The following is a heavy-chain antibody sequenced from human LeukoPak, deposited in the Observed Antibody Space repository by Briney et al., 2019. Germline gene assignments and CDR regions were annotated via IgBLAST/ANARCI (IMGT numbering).Heavy chain of an antibody. CDR2: IYNSGST. V-gene: IGHV4-31*03. D-gene: IGHD1-26*01. CDR1: GASISSGGYY. CDR3: ARAYSPSSLYFDY. Sequence: PSETLSLTCTVSGASISSGGYYWSWIRQHPGKGLEWIGYIYNSGSTYYHPSRKSRITIPVDTSQNQSSIKLRSGTAAGPAVYYCARAYSPSSLYFDYWGQGTLVTVSS. J-gene: IGHJ4*02.